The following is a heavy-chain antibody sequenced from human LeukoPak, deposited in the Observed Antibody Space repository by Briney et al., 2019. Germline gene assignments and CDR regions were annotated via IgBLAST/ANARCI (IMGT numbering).Heavy chain of an antibody. D-gene: IGHD3-10*01. CDR2: ISSSSSYI. J-gene: IGHJ4*02. CDR3: ARGGFMVRGVGPFDY. CDR1: GFTFSSYS. V-gene: IGHV3-21*01. Sequence: GGSQRLSCAASGFTFSSYSMNWVRQAPGKGLEWVSSISSSSSYIYYADSVKGRFTISRDNAKNSLYLQMNSLRAEDTAVYYCARGGFMVRGVGPFDYWGQGTLVTVSS.